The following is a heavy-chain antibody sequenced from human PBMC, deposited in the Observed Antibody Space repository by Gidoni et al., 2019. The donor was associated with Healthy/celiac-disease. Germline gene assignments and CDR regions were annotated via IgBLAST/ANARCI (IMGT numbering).Heavy chain of an antibody. D-gene: IGHD3-16*01. CDR3: ARGQYWGDY. CDR1: GFTFRSYG. J-gene: IGHJ4*02. V-gene: IGHV3-33*01. CDR2: IWYDGSNK. Sequence: QGQLVESGGGVVQPGRSLRRYTAESGFTFRSYGMHWVRQAPVKGLEWVAVIWYDGSNKYYADSVKGRFTISRDNSKNTLYLQMNSLRAEDTAVYYCARGQYWGDYWGQGTLVTVSS.